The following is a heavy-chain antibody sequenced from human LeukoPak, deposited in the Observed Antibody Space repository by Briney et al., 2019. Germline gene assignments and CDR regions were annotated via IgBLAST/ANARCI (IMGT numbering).Heavy chain of an antibody. CDR1: GSTFTSYY. D-gene: IGHD3-10*01. J-gene: IGHJ3*02. Sequence: ASVKVSCKASGSTFTSYYMHWVRQAPGQGLEWMGMINPSGGSTSYAQKFQGRVTMTRDTSTSTVYMELSSLRSEDTAVYYCARPGRVEAFDIWGQGTMVTVSS. CDR2: INPSGGST. CDR3: ARPGRVEAFDI. V-gene: IGHV1-46*01.